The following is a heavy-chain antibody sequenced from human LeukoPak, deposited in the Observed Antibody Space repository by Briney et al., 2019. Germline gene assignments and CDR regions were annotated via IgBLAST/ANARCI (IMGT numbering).Heavy chain of an antibody. CDR1: GGSISSYY. V-gene: IGHV4-59*08. J-gene: IGHJ4*02. D-gene: IGHD3-3*01. Sequence: PSETLSLTCTVSGGSISSYYWSWIRQPPGKGLEWIGYIYYSGSTNYNPSLKSRVTISVDTSKNQFSLKLSSVTAADTAVYYCARHWYYDFWSGYYTGFDYWGQGTLVTVSS. CDR2: IYYSGST. CDR3: ARHWYYDFWSGYYTGFDY.